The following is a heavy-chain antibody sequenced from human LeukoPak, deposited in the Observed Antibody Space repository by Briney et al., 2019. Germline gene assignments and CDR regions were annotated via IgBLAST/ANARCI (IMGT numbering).Heavy chain of an antibody. CDR3: ASDTGEQWLNDY. D-gene: IGHD6-19*01. CDR2: INTNTGNP. Sequence: ASVKVSCKASRYTFTSYAMDWVRQAPGLGLEWMGWINTNTGNPTYAQGFTGRFVFSLDTCVSTAYLQISSLKAEDTAVYYCASDTGEQWLNDYWGQGTLVTVSS. V-gene: IGHV7-4-1*02. J-gene: IGHJ4*02. CDR1: RYTFTSYA.